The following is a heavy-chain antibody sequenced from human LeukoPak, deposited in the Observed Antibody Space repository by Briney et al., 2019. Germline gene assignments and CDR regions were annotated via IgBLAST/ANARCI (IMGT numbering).Heavy chain of an antibody. V-gene: IGHV1-2*02. CDR1: GYTFTGSY. J-gene: IGHJ4*02. CDR3: ARAPFCGVYCPPTIDY. Sequence: ASVKVSCKASGYTFTGSYMHWVRQAPGQGLEWMGWINPDSGGTDSAQKFRGRLTMTRDTSISTGYMDLRGLTSDDAAVYYCARAPFCGVYCPPTIDYWGQGTLVTVSS. D-gene: IGHD2-21*02. CDR2: INPDSGGT.